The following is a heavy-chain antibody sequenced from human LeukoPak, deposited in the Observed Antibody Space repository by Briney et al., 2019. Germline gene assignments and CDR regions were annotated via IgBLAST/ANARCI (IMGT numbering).Heavy chain of an antibody. CDR2: ISGRGGST. CDR1: GFTFSSYA. Sequence: GGSLRLSCAASGFTFSSYAMSWFRQAPVKGLEWVSAISGRGGSTYYADSVKGRFTISRDNSKNTLYLQMNSLRAGDTAVYYCAKYHNCSGGGCYGYFDYWGQGALVTVSS. V-gene: IGHV3-23*01. J-gene: IGHJ4*02. CDR3: AKYHNCSGGGCYGYFDY. D-gene: IGHD2-15*01.